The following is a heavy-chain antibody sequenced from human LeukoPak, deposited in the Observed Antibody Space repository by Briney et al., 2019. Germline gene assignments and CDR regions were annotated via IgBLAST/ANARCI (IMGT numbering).Heavy chain of an antibody. V-gene: IGHV3-66*03. CDR1: GFTVSNNY. D-gene: IGHD3-22*01. CDR3: ARDYYGT. Sequence: PGGSLSLSCAASGFTVSNNYMRWVRQAPGKGLEWVSCIYSRGSTSYVDSVKGRFTISRDNSKNTLCLQMNSLTVTEPAVYFCARDYYGTWGQESLVTVS. CDR2: IYSRGST. J-gene: IGHJ5*02.